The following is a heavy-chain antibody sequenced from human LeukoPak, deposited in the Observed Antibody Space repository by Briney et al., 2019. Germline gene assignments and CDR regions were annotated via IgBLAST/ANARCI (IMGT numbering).Heavy chain of an antibody. D-gene: IGHD3-3*01. Sequence: GGSLRLSCAASGFSFSSYGMHWVRQAPGKGLEWVAVISYDGSNKYYADSVKGRFTISRDNSKNTLYLQMNSLRAEDTAVYYCARARVPTNYDFWSGPDYWGQGTLVTVSS. CDR3: ARARVPTNYDFWSGPDY. V-gene: IGHV3-30*19. CDR1: GFSFSSYG. CDR2: ISYDGSNK. J-gene: IGHJ4*02.